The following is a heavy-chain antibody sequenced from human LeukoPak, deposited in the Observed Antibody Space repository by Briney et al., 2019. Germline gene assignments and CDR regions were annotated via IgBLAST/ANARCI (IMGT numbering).Heavy chain of an antibody. J-gene: IGHJ4*02. Sequence: GGSLRLSCAASGFTFSSCGFNWVRQAPGKGLEWVSSISSSSSYIYYADSVKGRFTISRDNAKNSLYLQMSSLRAEDTAAYYCARGISPLDYWGQGTLVTVSS. V-gene: IGHV3-21*01. CDR2: ISSSSSYI. CDR3: ARGISPLDY. CDR1: GFTFSSCG.